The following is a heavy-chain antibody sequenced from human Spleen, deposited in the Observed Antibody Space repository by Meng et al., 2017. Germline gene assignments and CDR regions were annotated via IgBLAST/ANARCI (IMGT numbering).Heavy chain of an antibody. V-gene: IGHV1-18*01. CDR3: ARDRGGLPDY. D-gene: IGHD2-15*01. J-gene: IGHJ4*02. Sequence: VLLGGFGAEVKKPGASLKVSCKASGYTFSSYGISWVRQAPGQGLEWMGWISVYNGNTNHAQRFQGRVTMTTDTSTSTAYMELRTLRSDDTAVYYCARDRGGLPDYWGQGTLVTVSS. CDR1: GYTFSSYG. CDR2: ISVYNGNT.